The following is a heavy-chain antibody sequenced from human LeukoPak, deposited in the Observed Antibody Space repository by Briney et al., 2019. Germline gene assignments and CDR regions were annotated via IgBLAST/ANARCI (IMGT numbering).Heavy chain of an antibody. CDR1: GFTFSTYA. V-gene: IGHV3-21*01. CDR2: ISSSST. CDR3: ARDYGYEIDY. D-gene: IGHD5-24*01. Sequence: GGSLRLSCAASGFTFSTYAMNWVRQAPGKGLEWVSSISSSSTYADSVKGRFTISRDSAKNSLYLQMNSLRVEDTAVYYCARDYGYEIDYWGQGTLVTVSS. J-gene: IGHJ4*02.